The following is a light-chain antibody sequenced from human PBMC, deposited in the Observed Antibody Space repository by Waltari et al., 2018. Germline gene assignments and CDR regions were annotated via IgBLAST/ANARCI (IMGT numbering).Light chain of an antibody. J-gene: IGLJ2*01. CDR2: DNS. Sequence: QSVLTQPPSVSAAPGQTVTISCSGSSSNIGSNYVSWYQQLPGTTPKLLIYDNSERPAGIPDRFSGSKSGTSATLGITGLQTGDEADYYCGTWDRSLNSGVVFGGGTRLTVL. V-gene: IGLV1-51*01. CDR1: SSNIGSNY. CDR3: GTWDRSLNSGVV.